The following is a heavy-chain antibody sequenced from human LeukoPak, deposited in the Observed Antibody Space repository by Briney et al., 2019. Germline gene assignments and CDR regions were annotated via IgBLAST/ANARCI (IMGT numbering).Heavy chain of an antibody. CDR3: ARDYTRDVYNI. V-gene: IGHV3-48*01. D-gene: IGHD3-9*01. CDR2: ISTSSSTI. CDR1: GFTFRTYS. J-gene: IGHJ4*02. Sequence: GGSLRLSCAASGFTFRTYSMNWVRQAPGKGLECVSYISTSSSTIYYADSVKGRFTISRDNAENSLYLQMNSLRVEDTAVYYCARDYTRDVYNIWGQGTLVTVSS.